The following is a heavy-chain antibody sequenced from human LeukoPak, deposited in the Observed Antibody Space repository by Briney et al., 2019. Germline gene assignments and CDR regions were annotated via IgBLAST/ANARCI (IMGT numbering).Heavy chain of an antibody. CDR2: IYHSGST. D-gene: IGHD3-16*01. CDR1: GYSISSGYY. CDR3: AREMGDWFDP. V-gene: IGHV4-38-2*02. Sequence: SETLSLTCTVSGYSISSGYYWGWIRQPPGKGLEWIGSIYHSGSTYYNPSLKSRVTISVDTSKNQFSLKLSSVTAADTAVYYCAREMGDWFDPWGQGTLVTVSS. J-gene: IGHJ5*02.